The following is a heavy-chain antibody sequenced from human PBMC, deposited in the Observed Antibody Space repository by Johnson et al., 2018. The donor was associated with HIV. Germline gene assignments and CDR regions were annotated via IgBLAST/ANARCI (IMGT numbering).Heavy chain of an antibody. V-gene: IGHV3-30*02. D-gene: IGHD3-22*01. Sequence: QVQLVESGGGVVQPGGSLRLSCAASRFTFSSYGMHWVRQAPGKGLEWVTFIRYDGSEKYFADSVKGRFTISRDNSKNTLYLQMSSLRLEDTALYYCARDPELDYFDNRAFDIWGQGTMVTVSS. CDR1: RFTFSSYG. J-gene: IGHJ3*02. CDR3: ARDPELDYFDNRAFDI. CDR2: IRYDGSEK.